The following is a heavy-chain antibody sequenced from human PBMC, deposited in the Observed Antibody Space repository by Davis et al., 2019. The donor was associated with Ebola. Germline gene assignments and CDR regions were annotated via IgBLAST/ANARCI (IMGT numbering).Heavy chain of an antibody. Sequence: GESLKISCAASEFTFSSYGMTWVRQAPGKGLEWVSSISAGGSTPYYADSVKGRFTISRDNSKNTLSLQMHSLRADDTAIYYCAKSFLHTGPHMSEFRGVDYWGQGTVVTVSS. J-gene: IGHJ4*02. V-gene: IGHV3-23*01. CDR3: AKSFLHTGPHMSEFRGVDY. D-gene: IGHD2-8*02. CDR1: EFTFSSYG. CDR2: ISAGGSTP.